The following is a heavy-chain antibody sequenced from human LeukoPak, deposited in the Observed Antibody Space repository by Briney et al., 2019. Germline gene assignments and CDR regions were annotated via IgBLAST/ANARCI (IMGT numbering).Heavy chain of an antibody. D-gene: IGHD3-3*01. V-gene: IGHV4-39*07. CDR1: GGSISSTTYY. CDR3: ARTYYDFWSGYYYGMDV. Sequence: SETLSLTCTVSGGSISSTTYYWGWIRQPPGKGLEWIGTIYYSGTAYYNPSLKSRVTISVDTSKNQFSLKLSSVTAADTAVYYCARTYYDFWSGYYYGMDVWGQGTTVTVSS. J-gene: IGHJ6*02. CDR2: IYYSGTA.